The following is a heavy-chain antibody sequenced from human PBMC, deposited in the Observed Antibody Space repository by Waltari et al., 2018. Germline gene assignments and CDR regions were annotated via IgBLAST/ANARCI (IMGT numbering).Heavy chain of an antibody. V-gene: IGHV4-30-4*01. D-gene: IGHD1-1*01. CDR3: AGREGYNSLDY. J-gene: IGHJ4*02. CDR2: IYYSGGT. Sequence: QVQLQESGPGLVKPSQTLSLTCSVSGGSVNNGEFFWSWIRQPPGKGLEWVGYIYYSGGTYYNPSLKSRLTMSVDTSKNQFSLNLRSVTAADTAVYYCAGREGYNSLDYWGQGILVTVSS. CDR1: GGSVNNGEFF.